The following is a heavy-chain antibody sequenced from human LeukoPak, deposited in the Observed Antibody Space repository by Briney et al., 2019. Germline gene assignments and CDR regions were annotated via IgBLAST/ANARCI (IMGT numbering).Heavy chain of an antibody. J-gene: IGHJ4*02. V-gene: IGHV3-74*03. Sequence: GVLRLSCAAPGFTFSSSWMQWVRQAPGQGLVWVSRINSDESVTTYTNSVRGRFTISRDNAKNTLYLQMNSLRAEDTAMYYCVRSRFTTSSFDYWGQGTLVTVSS. D-gene: IGHD2-2*01. CDR2: INSDESVT. CDR3: VRSRFTTSSFDY. CDR1: GFTFSSSW.